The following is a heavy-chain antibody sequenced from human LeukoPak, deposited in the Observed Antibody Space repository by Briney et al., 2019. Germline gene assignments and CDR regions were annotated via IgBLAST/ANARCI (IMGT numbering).Heavy chain of an antibody. V-gene: IGHV1-46*01. CDR3: ARDGEYYDSRGSYFDS. D-gene: IGHD3-22*01. CDR1: GYTFTSYY. Sequence: ASVKVSCKASGYTFTSYYMHWMRQAPGQGLEWMGIINPSSGSTSNAQKFQGRVTMTRDTSTSTVYLELSNLRSDDTAVYYCARDGEYYDSRGSYFDSWGQGTLVTVSS. CDR2: INPSSGST. J-gene: IGHJ4*02.